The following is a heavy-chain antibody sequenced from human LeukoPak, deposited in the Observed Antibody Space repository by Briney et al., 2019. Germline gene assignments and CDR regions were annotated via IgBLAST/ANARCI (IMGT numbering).Heavy chain of an antibody. D-gene: IGHD6-25*01. CDR3: VKVGTATYDY. CDR1: GFTFRDCA. Sequence: GRSLRLSCAASGFTFRDCAMYWVRQAPGKGLEWVSGITWNSDNRAYADSVEGRFTISRDNTKNSLYLQMNSLRPEDTAFYYCVKVGTATYDYWGQGTLVTVSS. J-gene: IGHJ4*02. V-gene: IGHV3-9*01. CDR2: ITWNSDNR.